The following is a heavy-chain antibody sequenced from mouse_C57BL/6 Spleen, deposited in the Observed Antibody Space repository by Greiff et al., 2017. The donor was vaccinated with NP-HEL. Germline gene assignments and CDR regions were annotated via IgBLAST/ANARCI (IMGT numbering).Heavy chain of an antibody. CDR3: ARYFYYYGSSYAWFAY. CDR1: GYTFTGYW. D-gene: IGHD1-1*01. J-gene: IGHJ3*01. Sequence: QVQLQQSGAELMKPGASVKLSCKATGYTFTGYWIEWVKQRPGHGLEWIGESLPGSGSTNYNEKFKGKATFTADTSSNTAYMQLSSLTTEDSAIYYCARYFYYYGSSYAWFAYWGQGTLVTVSA. CDR2: SLPGSGST. V-gene: IGHV1-9*01.